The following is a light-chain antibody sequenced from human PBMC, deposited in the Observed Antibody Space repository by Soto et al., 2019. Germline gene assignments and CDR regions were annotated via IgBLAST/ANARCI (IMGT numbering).Light chain of an antibody. CDR3: CSYTSSTIYV. V-gene: IGLV2-14*03. CDR2: DVT. Sequence: QSVLTQPASVSGSPGQSIAISCTGTSSYVGGYNYVSWYQQHPGKAPKLMIYDVTSRPSGVSDRFSGSKSGTTASLTISGLQAEDEADYYCCSYTSSTIYVFGTGTKVTV. J-gene: IGLJ1*01. CDR1: SSYVGGYNY.